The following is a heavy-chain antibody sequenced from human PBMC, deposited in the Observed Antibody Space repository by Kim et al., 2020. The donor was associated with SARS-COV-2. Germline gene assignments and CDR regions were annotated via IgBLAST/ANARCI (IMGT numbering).Heavy chain of an antibody. CDR2: ISSSSSYI. V-gene: IGHV3-21*01. J-gene: IGHJ4*02. Sequence: GGSLRLSCAASGFTFSSYSMNWVRQAPGKGLEWVSSISSSSSYIYYADSVKGRFTISRDNAKNSLYLQMNSLRAEDTAVYYCARVPRGLTMVRGVITLFDYWGQGTLVTVSS. D-gene: IGHD3-10*01. CDR3: ARVPRGLTMVRGVITLFDY. CDR1: GFTFSSYS.